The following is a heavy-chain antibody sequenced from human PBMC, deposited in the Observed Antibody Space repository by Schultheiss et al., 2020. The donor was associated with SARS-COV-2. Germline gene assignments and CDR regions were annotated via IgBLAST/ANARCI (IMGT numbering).Heavy chain of an antibody. CDR2: IYTSGST. Sequence: SETLSLTCAVYGGSFSGYYWSWIRQPAGKGLEWIGRIYTSGSTNYNPSLKSRVTISGDTSKNQISLKLSSVTAADTAVYYCARRGSGSYYYGMDVWGQGTTVTVSS. CDR1: GGSFSGYY. V-gene: IGHV4-59*10. J-gene: IGHJ6*02. D-gene: IGHD3-10*01. CDR3: ARRGSGSYYYGMDV.